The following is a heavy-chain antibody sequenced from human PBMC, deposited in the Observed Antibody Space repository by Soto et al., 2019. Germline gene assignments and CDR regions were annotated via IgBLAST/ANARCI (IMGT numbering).Heavy chain of an antibody. CDR1: GGTFSSYA. J-gene: IGHJ4*02. V-gene: IGHV1-69*13. Sequence: SVKVSCKASGGTFSSYAISWVRQAPGQGLEWMGGIIPIFGTANYAQKFQGRVTITADESTSTAYMELSSLRSEDTAVYYCAREGRGVAATDYWGQGTLVTVSS. CDR3: AREGRGVAATDY. D-gene: IGHD2-15*01. CDR2: IIPIFGTA.